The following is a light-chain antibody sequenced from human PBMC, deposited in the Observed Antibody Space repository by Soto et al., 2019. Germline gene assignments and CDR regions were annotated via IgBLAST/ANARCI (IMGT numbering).Light chain of an antibody. CDR1: SSDIGSYNL. Sequence: QSALTQPASVSGSPGQSITISCTGTSSDIGSYNLVSWYQQHPGKAPKVVFYDVTKRPSGVSDRFSGSRSGNTASLTISGLQAEDEADYYCRSYAGTSSLWVFGGGTKLTVL. J-gene: IGLJ3*02. CDR2: DVT. V-gene: IGLV2-23*02. CDR3: RSYAGTSSLWV.